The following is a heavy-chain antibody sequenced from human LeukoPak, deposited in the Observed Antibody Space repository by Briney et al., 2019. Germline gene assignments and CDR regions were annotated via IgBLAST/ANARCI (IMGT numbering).Heavy chain of an antibody. Sequence: SETLSLTCTVSGGSISSYYWSWIRQPPGKGLEWIGDIYYSGSTNYNPSLKSRVTISVDTSKNQFSLKLSSVTAADTDVYYCARRRDDSSGYAQAFDIWGQGTMVTVSS. CDR1: GGSISSYY. CDR2: IYYSGST. V-gene: IGHV4-59*08. J-gene: IGHJ3*02. CDR3: ARRRDDSSGYAQAFDI. D-gene: IGHD3-22*01.